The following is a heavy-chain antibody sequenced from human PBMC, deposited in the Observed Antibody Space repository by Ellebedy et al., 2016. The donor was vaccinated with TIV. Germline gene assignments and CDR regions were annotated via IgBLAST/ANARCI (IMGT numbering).Heavy chain of an antibody. CDR2: VYHPGNA. J-gene: IGHJ3*02. D-gene: IGHD1-1*01. V-gene: IGHV4-59*01. Sequence: MPSETLSLTCNVSDASISPYAWNWIRRPPGQGLEWIGYVYHPGNANYNPSLKSRVTMSLDTSMRLMSLRLTSVTAADTAVYYCARWDDSWKAFDIWGQGTVVTVSS. CDR3: ARWDDSWKAFDI. CDR1: DASISPYA.